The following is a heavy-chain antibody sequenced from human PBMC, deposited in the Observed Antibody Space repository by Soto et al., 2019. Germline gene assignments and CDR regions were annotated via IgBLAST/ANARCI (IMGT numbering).Heavy chain of an antibody. CDR1: GGIFSSYA. Sequence: ASVKVSCKASGGIFSSYAISWVRQAPGQGLEWMGGIIPIFGTANYAQKFQGRVTITADKSTSTAYMELSSLRSEDTAVYYCASPPSLLYGMDVWGQGTTVTVSS. J-gene: IGHJ6*02. CDR2: IIPIFGTA. V-gene: IGHV1-69*06. CDR3: ASPPSLLYGMDV.